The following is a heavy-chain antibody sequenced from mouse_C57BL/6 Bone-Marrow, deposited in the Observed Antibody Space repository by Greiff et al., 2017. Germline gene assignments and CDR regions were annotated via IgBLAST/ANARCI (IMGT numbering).Heavy chain of an antibody. D-gene: IGHD1-1*01. CDR3: ARRRDHYYGSSYDYAMDY. CDR2: IYPRDGST. Sequence: VQLQQSDAELVKPGASVRISCKVSGYTFTDHTIHWMKQRPEQGLEWIGYIYPRDGSTKYNEKFKGKATLTADKSSSTAYMQLNSLTSEDSAVYFCARRRDHYYGSSYDYAMDYWGQGTSVTVSS. V-gene: IGHV1-78*01. J-gene: IGHJ4*01. CDR1: GYTFTDHT.